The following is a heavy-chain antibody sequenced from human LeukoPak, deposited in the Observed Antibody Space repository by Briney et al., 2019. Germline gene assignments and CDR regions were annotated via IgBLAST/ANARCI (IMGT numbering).Heavy chain of an antibody. CDR3: ARGCQSAQDDAFDI. CDR2: IYYSGST. J-gene: IGHJ3*02. V-gene: IGHV4-59*12. Sequence: PSETLSLTCTVSGGSISGYYWSWIRQPPGKGLEWIGYIYYSGSTNYNPSLTSRVTISVDTSKNQFSLKLSSVTAADTAVYYRARGCQSAQDDAFDIWGQGTMVTVSS. D-gene: IGHD4/OR15-4a*01. CDR1: GGSISGYY.